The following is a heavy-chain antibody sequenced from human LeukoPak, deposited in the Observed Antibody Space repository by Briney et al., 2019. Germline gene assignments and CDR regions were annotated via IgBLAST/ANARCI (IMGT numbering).Heavy chain of an antibody. Sequence: TLSLTCAVSGGSISSGGYSWSWIRQPPGKGLGWIGYIYHSGSTYYNPSLKSRVTISVDRSKNQFSLKLSSVTAADTAVYYCAREVYGGNSGFDYWGQGTLVTVSS. J-gene: IGHJ4*02. CDR3: AREVYGGNSGFDY. V-gene: IGHV4-30-2*01. D-gene: IGHD4-23*01. CDR1: GGSISSGGYS. CDR2: IYHSGST.